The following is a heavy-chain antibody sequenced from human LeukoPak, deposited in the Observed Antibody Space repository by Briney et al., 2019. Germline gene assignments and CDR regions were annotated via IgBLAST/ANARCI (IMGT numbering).Heavy chain of an antibody. CDR2: IYYSGST. D-gene: IGHD6-13*01. Sequence: SETLSLTCTVSGGSISSSSYYWGWIRQPPGKGLEGIGSIYYSGSTYYNPSLKSRVTISVDTSKNQFSLKLSSVTAADTAVYYCARDLRGSSWYWPDAFDIWGQGTMVTVSS. J-gene: IGHJ3*02. CDR1: GGSISSSSYY. CDR3: ARDLRGSSWYWPDAFDI. V-gene: IGHV4-39*02.